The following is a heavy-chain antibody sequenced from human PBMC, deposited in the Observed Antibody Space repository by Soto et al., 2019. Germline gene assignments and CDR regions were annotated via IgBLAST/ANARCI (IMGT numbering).Heavy chain of an antibody. Sequence: GGSLRLSCAASGFTFSSYGMHWVRQAPGKGLEWVAVIWYDGSNKYYADSVKGRFTISRDNSKNTLYLQMNSLGAEDTAVYYCARDLGYSYGPGSYWGQGTLVTVSS. CDR1: GFTFSSYG. CDR2: IWYDGSNK. V-gene: IGHV3-33*01. J-gene: IGHJ4*02. D-gene: IGHD5-18*01. CDR3: ARDLGYSYGPGSY.